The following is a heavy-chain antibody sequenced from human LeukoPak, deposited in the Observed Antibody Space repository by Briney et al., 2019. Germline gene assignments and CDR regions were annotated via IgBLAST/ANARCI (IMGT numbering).Heavy chain of an antibody. D-gene: IGHD3-9*01. CDR1: GFTFSSYW. Sequence: PGGPLRLSCAASGFTFSSYWMHWVRPAPGMGLVWVSRISGDGSTTSYADSVKGRFTISRDNAKNTLYLQMNSLRAEDTAVYYCARLDILTGNYYYFNFWGQGTLVTVSS. V-gene: IGHV3-74*01. CDR2: ISGDGSTT. J-gene: IGHJ4*02. CDR3: ARLDILTGNYYYFNF.